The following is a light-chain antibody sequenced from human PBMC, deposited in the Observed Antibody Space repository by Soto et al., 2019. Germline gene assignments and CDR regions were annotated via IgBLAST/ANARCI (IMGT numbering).Light chain of an antibody. CDR3: FSFTTTSTHV. J-gene: IGLJ1*01. Sequence: QSVLTQPRSVSGSPGQSVSISCTGTSSDVGVYNYVSWYQQHPGKAPKVMIYDVSKRPSGVPDRFSGSKSGNTAYLTISGLQVEDEAEYFCFSFTTTSTHVFGTGTKLTVL. CDR2: DVS. V-gene: IGLV2-11*01. CDR1: SSDVGVYNY.